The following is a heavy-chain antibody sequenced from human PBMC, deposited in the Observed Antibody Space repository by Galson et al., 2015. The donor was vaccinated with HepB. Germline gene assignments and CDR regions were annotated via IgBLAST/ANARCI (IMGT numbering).Heavy chain of an antibody. CDR3: ARDLVGFLEPYYYYYGMDV. CDR2: INPNSGGT. Sequence: SVKVSCKASGYTFTGYYMHWVRQAPGQGLEWMGWINPNSGGTNYAQKFQGWVTMTRDTSISTAYMELSRLRSDDTAVYYCARDLVGFLEPYYYYYGMDVWGQGATVTVSS. J-gene: IGHJ6*02. V-gene: IGHV1-2*04. D-gene: IGHD3-3*01. CDR1: GYTFTGYY.